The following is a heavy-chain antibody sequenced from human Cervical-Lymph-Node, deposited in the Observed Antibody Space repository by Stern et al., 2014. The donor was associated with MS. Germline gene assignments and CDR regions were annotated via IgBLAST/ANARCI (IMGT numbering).Heavy chain of an antibody. CDR3: ATDQGDY. CDR2: IFSGGDT. CDR1: GLTVSGRY. D-gene: IGHD2-2*01. Sequence: EMQLVESGGGLIQPGGSLRLSCAASGLTVSGRYMNWVRQAPGKGLEWVSVIFSGGDTYYADSVKGRFTFSRDNSKNTLYLQMDSLRVEDTAVYYCATDQGDYWGQGTLVSVSS. V-gene: IGHV3-53*01. J-gene: IGHJ4*02.